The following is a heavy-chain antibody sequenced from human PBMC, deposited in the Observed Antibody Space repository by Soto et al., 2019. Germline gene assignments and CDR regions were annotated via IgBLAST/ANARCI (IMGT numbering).Heavy chain of an antibody. CDR3: AKDGDDGYQYYYYYTDV. V-gene: IGHV3-23*01. Sequence: EKGLEWVSAIRASGGSKYYADSVKGRFTSSRDNSKTTLYLQMNSLRAEDTAVYYCAKDGDDGYQYYYYYTDVWGKGTTVTVSS. D-gene: IGHD2-21*02. CDR2: IRASGGSK. J-gene: IGHJ6*03.